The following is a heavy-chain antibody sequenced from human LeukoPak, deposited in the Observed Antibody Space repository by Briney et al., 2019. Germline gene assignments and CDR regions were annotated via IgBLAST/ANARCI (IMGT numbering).Heavy chain of an antibody. V-gene: IGHV1-69*05. CDR3: ARTLYSSSSFYYYYYMDV. D-gene: IGHD6-6*01. CDR1: GGTLSSYA. CDR2: IIPIFGTA. Sequence: SVKVSCKASGGTLSSYAISWVRQAPGQGLEWMGGIIPIFGTANYAQKFQGRVTITTDESTSTAYMELSSLRSEDTAVYYCARTLYSSSSFYYYYYMDVWGKGTTVTVSS. J-gene: IGHJ6*03.